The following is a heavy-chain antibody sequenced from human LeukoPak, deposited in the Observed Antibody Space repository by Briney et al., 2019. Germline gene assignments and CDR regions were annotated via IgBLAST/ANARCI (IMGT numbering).Heavy chain of an antibody. V-gene: IGHV3-7*04. CDR1: GFTFSSYW. J-gene: IGHJ4*02. CDR2: IKPDGSEK. CDR3: AKDNPVLHY. Sequence: PGGSLRLSCAASGFTFSSYWMSWVRQAPGKGLEWVANIKPDGSEKYYVDSVEGRFTISRDNAKNSLYLQMDSLRAEDTAVYYCAKDNPVLHYWGQGTLVTVSS.